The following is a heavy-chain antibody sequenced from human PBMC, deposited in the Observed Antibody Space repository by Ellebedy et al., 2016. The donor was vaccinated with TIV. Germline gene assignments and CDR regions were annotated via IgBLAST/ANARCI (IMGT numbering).Heavy chain of an antibody. Sequence: SETLSLTCTVSGGSISSSSYYWGWIRQPPGKGLEWIGSIYYSGSTYYNPSLKSRVTISVDTSKNQFSLKLSSVTAADTAVYYCARGQIARWLQLDNAFDIWGQGTMVTVSS. CDR1: GGSISSSSYY. CDR2: IYYSGST. V-gene: IGHV4-39*07. D-gene: IGHD5-24*01. J-gene: IGHJ3*02. CDR3: ARGQIARWLQLDNAFDI.